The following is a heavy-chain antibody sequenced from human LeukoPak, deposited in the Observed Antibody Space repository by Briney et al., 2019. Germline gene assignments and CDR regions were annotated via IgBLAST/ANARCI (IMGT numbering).Heavy chain of an antibody. CDR3: ASVDAAMVGNAFDI. CDR2: IYTSGST. D-gene: IGHD5-18*01. V-gene: IGHV4-4*07. J-gene: IGHJ3*02. CDR1: GGSISSYY. Sequence: PSETLSLTCTVSGGSISSYYWSWIRQPAGKGLEWIGRIYTSGSTNYNPSLKSRVTMSVDTSKNQFSLKLSSVTAAATAVYYCASVDAAMVGNAFDIWGQGTMVTVSS.